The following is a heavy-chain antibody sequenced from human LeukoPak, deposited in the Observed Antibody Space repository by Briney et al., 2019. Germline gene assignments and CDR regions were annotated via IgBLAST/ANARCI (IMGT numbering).Heavy chain of an antibody. V-gene: IGHV1-2*02. CDR3: ARSCSSTSCYVWWLDP. CDR1: GYTFTGYY. Sequence: ASVKVSCKASGYTFTGYYMHWVRQAPGQGLEWMGWINPNSGGTNYAQKFQGRVTMTRDTSISTAYMELRRLRSDDTAVYYCARSCSSTSCYVWWLDPWGQGTLVTVSS. D-gene: IGHD2-2*01. CDR2: INPNSGGT. J-gene: IGHJ5*02.